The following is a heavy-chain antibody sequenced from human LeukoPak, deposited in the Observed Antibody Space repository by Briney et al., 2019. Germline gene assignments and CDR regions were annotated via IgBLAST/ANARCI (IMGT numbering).Heavy chain of an antibody. D-gene: IGHD5-12*01. V-gene: IGHV3-23*01. CDR1: GFTLSSYA. CDR3: ARGGYSGYDSPDY. J-gene: IGHJ4*02. CDR2: VDGGGGGT. Sequence: PGGSLRLSCAASGFTLSSYAMTWVRQAPGRGLEWVSSVDGGGGGTYYADSVKGRFTISRDNAKNSLYLQMNSLRAEDTAVYYCARGGYSGYDSPDYWGQGTLVTVSS.